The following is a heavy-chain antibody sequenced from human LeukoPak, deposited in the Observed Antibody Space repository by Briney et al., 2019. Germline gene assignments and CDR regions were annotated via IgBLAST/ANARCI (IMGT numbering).Heavy chain of an antibody. CDR2: INHSGST. D-gene: IGHD2-21*02. Sequence: SGTLSLTCAVYGGSFSGYYWSWIRQPPGKGLEWIGEINHSGSTNYNPSLKSRVTISVDTSKNQFSLKLSSVTAADTAVYYCARSIVVVTAIQPFDYWGQGTLVTVSS. CDR3: ARSIVVVTAIQPFDY. CDR1: GGSFSGYY. V-gene: IGHV4-34*01. J-gene: IGHJ4*02.